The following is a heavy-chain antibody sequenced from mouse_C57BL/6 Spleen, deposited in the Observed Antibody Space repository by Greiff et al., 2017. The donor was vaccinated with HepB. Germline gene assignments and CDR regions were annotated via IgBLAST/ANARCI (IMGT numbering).Heavy chain of an antibody. V-gene: IGHV14-4*01. CDR2: IDPENGDT. Sequence: EVQLQQSGAELVRPGASVKLSCTASGFNITGYYMHWVKQRPEQGLEWIGWIDPENGDTDYAAKFQGKATITADTSSNTAYLQLSSLTSEDTAVYYCTTSGNDYGSSAWGKGTTLTVAS. D-gene: IGHD1-1*01. CDR1: GFNITGYY. CDR3: TTSGNDYGSSA. J-gene: IGHJ2*01.